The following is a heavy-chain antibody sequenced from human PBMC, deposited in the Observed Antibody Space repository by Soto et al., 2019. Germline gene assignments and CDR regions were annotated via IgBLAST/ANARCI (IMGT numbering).Heavy chain of an antibody. CDR1: GVTFSSYA. CDR3: ARAEEVATVISDSDPPDY. D-gene: IGHD5-12*01. V-gene: IGHV3-30-3*01. J-gene: IGHJ4*02. Sequence: GGSLRLSCAASGVTFSSYAMHWVRQAPGKGLEWVAVISYDGSNKYYADSVKGRFTISRDNSKNTLYLQMNSLRAEDTAVYYCARAEEVATVISDSDPPDYWGQGTLVTVSS. CDR2: ISYDGSNK.